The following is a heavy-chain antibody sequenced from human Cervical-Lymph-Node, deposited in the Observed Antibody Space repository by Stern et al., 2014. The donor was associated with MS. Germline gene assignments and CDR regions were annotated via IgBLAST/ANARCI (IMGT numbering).Heavy chain of an antibody. Sequence: EVQLVESGGGLVQPGGSLRLSCAASGFTFSSYAMSWVRQAPGTGLEWVSAISGSGGSTYYADSVKGRFTISRDNSKNTLYLQINSLRAEDTAVYYCAKDGGRLFWSGYSYYGMDVWGQGTTVTVSS. V-gene: IGHV3-23*04. CDR3: AKDGGRLFWSGYSYYGMDV. D-gene: IGHD3-3*01. J-gene: IGHJ6*02. CDR1: GFTFSSYA. CDR2: ISGSGGST.